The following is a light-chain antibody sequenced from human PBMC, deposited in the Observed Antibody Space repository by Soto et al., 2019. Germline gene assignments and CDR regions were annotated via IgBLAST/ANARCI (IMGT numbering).Light chain of an antibody. CDR1: QSVSSSY. V-gene: IGKV3-20*01. J-gene: IGKJ4*01. CDR3: QHYGSSPT. Sequence: EIVLTQSPGTLSLSPGERATLSCRASQSVSSSYLAWYQQKPGQAPRLLIYAASSRATGIPDRFSGSGSGTYFTLTSSRLEPEDFAVYYCQHYGSSPTFGGGTKVEIK. CDR2: AAS.